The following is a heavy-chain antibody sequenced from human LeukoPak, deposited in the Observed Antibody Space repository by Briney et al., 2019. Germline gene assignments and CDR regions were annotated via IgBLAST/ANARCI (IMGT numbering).Heavy chain of an antibody. CDR2: ISSNGDST. CDR3: VKGKVAGSGNYYNAPFEY. J-gene: IGHJ4*02. D-gene: IGHD3-10*01. CDR1: GFTFSSYG. Sequence: GGSLRLSCSASGFTFSSYGMHWVRQGAGKGLEYVSGISSNGDSTYYADSVKGRFTFSRDNSKNTLYVQISSLRAEDTAVYYCVKGKVAGSGNYYNAPFEYWGQGTLVSVSS. V-gene: IGHV3-64*05.